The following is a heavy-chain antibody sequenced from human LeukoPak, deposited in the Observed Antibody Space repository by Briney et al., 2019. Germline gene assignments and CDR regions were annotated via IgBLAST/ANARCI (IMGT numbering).Heavy chain of an antibody. D-gene: IGHD3-22*01. V-gene: IGHV4-59*01. CDR2: IYYSGST. Sequence: PSETLSLTCTVSGGSISSYYWSWIRQPPGKGLEWIGYIYYSGSTNYYPSLKSRVTISVGTSKNQFSLKLSSVTAADTAVYYCARAADSSGSHDYWGQGTLVTVSS. CDR1: GGSISSYY. CDR3: ARAADSSGSHDY. J-gene: IGHJ4*02.